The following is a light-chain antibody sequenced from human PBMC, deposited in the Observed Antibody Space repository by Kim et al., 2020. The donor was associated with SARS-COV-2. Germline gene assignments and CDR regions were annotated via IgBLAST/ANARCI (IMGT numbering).Light chain of an antibody. V-gene: IGLV6-57*03. CDR2: END. CDR3: QSYDTSALWV. Sequence: NFMLTQPHSVSESPGKTVTISCTRGSGTIAGTYVQWYQQRPGGAPATVIYENDQRPSGVPDRFSGSIDSSSNSASLTISGLKTEDEADYYCQSYDTSALWVFGGGTQLTV. CDR1: SGTIAGTY. J-gene: IGLJ3*02.